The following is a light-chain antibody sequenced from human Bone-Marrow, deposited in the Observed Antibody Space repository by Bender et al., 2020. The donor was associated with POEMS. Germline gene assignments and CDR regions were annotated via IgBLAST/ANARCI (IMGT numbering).Light chain of an antibody. CDR3: AAWDAGLSGEV. J-gene: IGLJ3*02. CDR1: NSNIGTNA. V-gene: IGLV1-44*01. CDR2: SDN. Sequence: QSVLTQPPSASGTPGQRVTISCSGSNSNIGTNAVNWYQQFPGTAPKLLIYSDNQRPSGVPDRFYDFKSGTSASLAISGLQSEDEADYYCAAWDAGLSGEVFGGGTKLTVL.